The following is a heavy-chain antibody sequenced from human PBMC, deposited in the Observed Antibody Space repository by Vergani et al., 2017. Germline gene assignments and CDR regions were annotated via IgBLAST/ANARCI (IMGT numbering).Heavy chain of an antibody. Sequence: QVQLQQWGAGLLKPSETLSLTCAVYGGSFSGYYWRWIRQPPGKGLEWIGEINHSGSTNYNPSLKSRVTISVDTSKNQFSLKLSSVTAADTAVYYCARVWGFKYSYGLDYWGQGTLVTVSS. D-gene: IGHD5-18*01. CDR3: ARVWGFKYSYGLDY. CDR1: GGSFSGYY. CDR2: INHSGST. J-gene: IGHJ4*02. V-gene: IGHV4-34*01.